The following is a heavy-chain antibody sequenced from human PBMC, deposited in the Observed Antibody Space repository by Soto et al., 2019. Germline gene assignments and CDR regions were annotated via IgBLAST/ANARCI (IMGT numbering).Heavy chain of an antibody. CDR3: ARLDIVGPSTVP. V-gene: IGHV1-46*01. J-gene: IGHJ5*02. Sequence: QVQLLQSGAEVKRPGASVNVSCKAFGYTFTTYYMHWVRQAPGQGLEWMGMINPTSGSTTYAQNFQGRVTMTRDKSMRTVYMELNSLRSEDTAVYYCARLDIVGPSTVPWGQGTLVTVSS. D-gene: IGHD1-26*01. CDR2: INPTSGST. CDR1: GYTFTTYY.